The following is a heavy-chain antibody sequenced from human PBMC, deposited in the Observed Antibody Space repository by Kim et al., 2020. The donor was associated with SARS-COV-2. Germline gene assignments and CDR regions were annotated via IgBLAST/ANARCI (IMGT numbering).Heavy chain of an antibody. Sequence: GGSLRLSCAASRFTFRSNWMHWVRQAPGKGPVWVSRINSDGSTTTYADSVKGRFTISRDNAKNTLYLQMNSLRVEDTAVYHCAAVTGTVNWGQGTLVIVS. J-gene: IGHJ4*02. D-gene: IGHD6-19*01. CDR2: INSDGSTT. V-gene: IGHV3-74*01. CDR1: RFTFRSNW. CDR3: AAVTGTVN.